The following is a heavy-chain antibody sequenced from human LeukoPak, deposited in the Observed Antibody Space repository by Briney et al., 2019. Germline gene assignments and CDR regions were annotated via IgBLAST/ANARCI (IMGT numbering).Heavy chain of an antibody. Sequence: PSETLSLTCTVSGGSISSSSYYWGWIRQPPGKGLEWIGSIYYSGSTYYNPSLKSRVTISVDTSKNQFSLKLSSVTAADTAVYYCARLVGVVVPPAAEDYWGQGTLVTVSS. CDR2: IYYSGST. J-gene: IGHJ4*02. CDR1: GGSISSSSYY. V-gene: IGHV4-39*01. D-gene: IGHD2-2*01. CDR3: ARLVGVVVPPAAEDY.